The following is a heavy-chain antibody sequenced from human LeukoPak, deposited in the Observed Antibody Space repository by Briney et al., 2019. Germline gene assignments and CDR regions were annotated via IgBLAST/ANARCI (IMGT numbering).Heavy chain of an antibody. CDR1: GFTFSSYS. J-gene: IGHJ4*02. V-gene: IGHV3-21*01. CDR2: ISSSSSYI. D-gene: IGHD3-10*01. CDR3: ARDHGSGSFSINY. Sequence: GGSLRLSCAASGFTFSSYSMNWDRQAPGKGLEWVSSISSSSSYIYYADSVKGRFTISRDNAKNSLYLQMNSLRAEDTAVYYCARDHGSGSFSINYWGQGTLVTVSS.